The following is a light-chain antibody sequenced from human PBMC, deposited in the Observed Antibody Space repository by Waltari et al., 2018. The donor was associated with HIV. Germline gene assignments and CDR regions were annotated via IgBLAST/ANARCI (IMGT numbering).Light chain of an antibody. Sequence: QSVLTQPPSASGTPGQRVTISCSGSSSNIGSNIVNWYQQLPGRAPKLRIYTDNQRASGVPERFSGSKSGTSASLAISGLQSEDEADYYCATWDDSLNGLNWVFGGGTKLTVL. J-gene: IGLJ3*02. CDR3: ATWDDSLNGLNWV. V-gene: IGLV1-44*01. CDR2: TDN. CDR1: SSNIGSNI.